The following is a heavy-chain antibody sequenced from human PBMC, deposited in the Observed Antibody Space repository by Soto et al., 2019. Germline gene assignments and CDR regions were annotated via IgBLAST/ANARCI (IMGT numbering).Heavy chain of an antibody. CDR3: AKDIAASGWYSLDY. J-gene: IGHJ4*02. Sequence: EVQLVESGGVVVQPGGSLRLSCAASGFTFDDYTMHWVRQAPGKGLEWVSLISWDGGSNYYEDSVKGQFTISRDNSKNSLYLQMNSLRTEDTALYYCAKDIAASGWYSLDYWGQGNLVTVSS. D-gene: IGHD6-19*01. V-gene: IGHV3-43*01. CDR2: ISWDGGSN. CDR1: GFTFDDYT.